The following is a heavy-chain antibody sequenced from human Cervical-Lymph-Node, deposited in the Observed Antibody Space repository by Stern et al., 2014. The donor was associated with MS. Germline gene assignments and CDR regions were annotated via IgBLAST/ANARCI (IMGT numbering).Heavy chain of an antibody. Sequence: QLVESGGGLVQPGRSLRLSCVASGFNLDDCAMHWVLPAPGTGLEWVSSINWNGGSIAYADSVKGRFTISRDNAKNSLYLQMNSLRAEDTALYYCAKDISDGGVSIFIDLWGQGTLVTVSS. CDR1: GFNLDDCA. V-gene: IGHV3-9*01. CDR2: INWNGGSI. D-gene: IGHD3-3*01. J-gene: IGHJ5*02. CDR3: AKDISDGGVSIFIDL.